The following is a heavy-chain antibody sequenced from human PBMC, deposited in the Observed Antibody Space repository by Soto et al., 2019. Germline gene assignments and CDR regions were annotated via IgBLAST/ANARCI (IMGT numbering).Heavy chain of an antibody. D-gene: IGHD2-15*01. CDR1: GFTFGNYA. CDR3: AKDSFYREVSGSSCYLDY. V-gene: IGHV3-23*01. Sequence: GGSLRLSCAASGFTFGNYAMSWVRQAPGKGLEWVSSVSGSGANTYHSDSVKGRFTIPRDNSKNTLYLQMSSLRAEDTAIYYCAKDSFYREVSGSSCYLDYWGQGTLVTVSS. J-gene: IGHJ4*02. CDR2: VSGSGANT.